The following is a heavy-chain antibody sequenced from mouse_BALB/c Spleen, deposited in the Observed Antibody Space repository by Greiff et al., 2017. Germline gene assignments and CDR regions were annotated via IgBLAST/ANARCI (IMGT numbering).Heavy chain of an antibody. CDR3: ALRLRYYAMDY. CDR2: IDPANGNT. Sequence: VQLQQSGAELVKPGASVKLPCTASGFNIKDTYMHWVKQRPEQGLEWIGRIDPANGNTKYDPKFQGKATITADTSSNTAYLQLSSLTSEDTAVYYCALRLRYYAMDYWGQGTSVTVSS. V-gene: IGHV14-3*02. CDR1: GFNIKDTY. D-gene: IGHD3-1*01. J-gene: IGHJ4*01.